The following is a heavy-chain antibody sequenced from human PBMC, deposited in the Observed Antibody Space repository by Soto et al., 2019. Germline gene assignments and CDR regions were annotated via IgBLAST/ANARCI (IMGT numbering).Heavy chain of an antibody. V-gene: IGHV4-4*02. CDR1: SGSISSSNW. Sequence: SETLSLTCAVSSGSISSSNWWSWVRQPPGKGLEWIGEIYHSGSTYYNPSLKSRVTISLDTSKNQFSLKLSSVTAADTAVYYCARDTRDTAMVRKAFDIWGQGTMVTVSS. D-gene: IGHD5-18*01. J-gene: IGHJ3*02. CDR2: IYHSGST. CDR3: ARDTRDTAMVRKAFDI.